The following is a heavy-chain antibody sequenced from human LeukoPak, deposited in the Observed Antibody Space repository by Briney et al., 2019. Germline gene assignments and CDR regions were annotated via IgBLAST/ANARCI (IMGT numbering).Heavy chain of an antibody. CDR3: GKTTTGYSSGRYPGWPVDY. CDR1: GFTFSSYT. V-gene: IGHV3-21*04. CDR2: ISSSSSYI. D-gene: IGHD6-19*01. J-gene: IGHJ4*02. Sequence: PGGSLRLSCAASGFTFSSYTMNWVRQAPGKGLEWVSCISSSSSYIYYADSVKGRFTISRDNSKNTVYLQINSLRVEDTAVYYCGKTTTGYSSGRYPGWPVDYWGQGSLVTVSS.